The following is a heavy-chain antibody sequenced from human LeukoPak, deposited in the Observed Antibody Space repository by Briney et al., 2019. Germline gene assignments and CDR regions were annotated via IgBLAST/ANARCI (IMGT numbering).Heavy chain of an antibody. CDR3: ARAAFGELLVY. CDR2: MNPNRGDT. CDR1: GYTFTSYD. D-gene: IGHD3-10*01. Sequence: GASVKVSCKASGYTFTSYDINWVRQATGQGLEWMGRMNPNRGDTGYAQKFQGRITITRNTSISTAYMELSSLRSEDTAIYYCARAAFGELLVYWGQGTLVTVSS. J-gene: IGHJ4*02. V-gene: IGHV1-8*01.